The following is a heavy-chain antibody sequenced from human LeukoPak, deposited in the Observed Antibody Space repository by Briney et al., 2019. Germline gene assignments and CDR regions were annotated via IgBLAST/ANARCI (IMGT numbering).Heavy chain of an antibody. CDR3: ARVGYSYGDPGYYCYYMNV. Sequence: SETLSLTCAVYGGSFSGYYWSWIRQPPGKGLEWIGEINHSGSTNYNPSPKSRVTISVDTSKNQFSLKLSSVTAADTAVYYCARVGYSYGDPGYYCYYMNVWGKGTTVTISS. D-gene: IGHD5-18*01. J-gene: IGHJ6*03. V-gene: IGHV4-34*01. CDR1: GGSFSGYY. CDR2: INHSGST.